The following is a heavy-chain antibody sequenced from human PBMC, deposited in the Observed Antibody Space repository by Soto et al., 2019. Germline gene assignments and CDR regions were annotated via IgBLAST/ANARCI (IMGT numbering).Heavy chain of an antibody. CDR1: GYAFTTYG. CDR2: ISAHNGNT. V-gene: IGHV1-18*01. Sequence: QVHLVQSGAEVKKPGASVKVSCKGSGYAFTTYGITGVRQAPGQGLEWMGWISAHNGNTNYAQKLQGRVTVTRDTSTRTAYMELRSLRSDDTAVYYCARGRYGDYWGQGALVTVSS. D-gene: IGHD1-1*01. J-gene: IGHJ4*02. CDR3: ARGRYGDY.